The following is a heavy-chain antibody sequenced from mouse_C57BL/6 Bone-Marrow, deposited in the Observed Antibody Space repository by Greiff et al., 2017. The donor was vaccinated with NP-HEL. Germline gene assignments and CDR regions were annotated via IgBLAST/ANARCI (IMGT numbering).Heavy chain of an antibody. CDR2: IYPGDGDT. CDR3: ARCYGSSYGYIDV. D-gene: IGHD1-1*01. Sequence: VQLQESGAELVKPGASVKISCKASGYAFSSYWMNWVKQRPGKGLEWIGQIYPGDGDTNYNGKFKGKATLTADKSSSTAYMQLSSLTSEDSGVYFCARCYGSSYGYIDVWGTGTTVTVSS. V-gene: IGHV1-80*01. CDR1: GYAFSSYW. J-gene: IGHJ1*03.